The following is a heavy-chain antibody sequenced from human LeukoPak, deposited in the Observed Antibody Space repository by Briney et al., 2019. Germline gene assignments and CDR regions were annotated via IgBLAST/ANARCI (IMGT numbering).Heavy chain of an antibody. CDR1: GFTFSSYW. V-gene: IGHV3-7*01. J-gene: IGHJ4*02. CDR2: IKQDGSEK. D-gene: IGHD4-17*01. Sequence: GGSLRLSCAASGFTFSSYWMSWVRQAPGKGLEWVANIKQDGSEKYYVDSVKGRFTISRDNAKNSLYLQMNSLRAEDTAVYYCARDFIGFGWETYGDYRTHWGQGTLVTVSS. CDR3: ARDFIGFGWETYGDYRTH.